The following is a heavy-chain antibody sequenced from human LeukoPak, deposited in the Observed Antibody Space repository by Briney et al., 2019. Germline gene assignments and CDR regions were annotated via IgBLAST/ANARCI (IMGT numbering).Heavy chain of an antibody. D-gene: IGHD6-13*01. V-gene: IGHV3-30-3*01. CDR2: ISYDGSNK. Sequence: GGSLRLSCAASGFTFSSYAMHWVRQAPGKGLEWVAVISYDGSNKYYADSVKGRFTFSRDNSKNTLYLQMNSLRAEDTAVYYCARDDSVYRIAAAGTNYWGQGTLVTVSS. CDR3: ARDDSVYRIAAAGTNY. CDR1: GFTFSSYA. J-gene: IGHJ4*02.